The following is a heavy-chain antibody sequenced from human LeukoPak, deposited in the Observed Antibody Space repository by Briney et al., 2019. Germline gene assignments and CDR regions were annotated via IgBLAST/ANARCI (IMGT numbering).Heavy chain of an antibody. D-gene: IGHD3-10*01. J-gene: IGHJ4*02. CDR1: GGSFSGYY. V-gene: IGHV4-34*01. CDR3: ARGLWFGESSFYFDY. CDR2: INHSGST. Sequence: SETLSLTCAVYGGSFSGYYWSWIRQPPGKGLEWIGEINHSGSTNYNPSLKSRVTISVDTSKNQFSLKLSSVTAADTAVYYCARGLWFGESSFYFDYWGQGTLVSVSS.